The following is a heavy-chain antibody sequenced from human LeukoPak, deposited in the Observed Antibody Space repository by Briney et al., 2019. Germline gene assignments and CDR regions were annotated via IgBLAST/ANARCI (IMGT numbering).Heavy chain of an antibody. CDR3: ARDVDRLRPITDYYGMDV. CDR2: ISYDGSNK. V-gene: IGHV3-30-3*01. J-gene: IGHJ6*02. CDR1: GFTFSSYA. Sequence: GGSLRLSCAASGFTFSSYAMHWVRQAPGKGLEWVAVISYDGSNKYHADSVKGRFTISRDNSKNTLYLQMNSLRAEDTAVYYCARDVDRLRPITDYYGMDVWGQGTTVTVSS. D-gene: IGHD4-17*01.